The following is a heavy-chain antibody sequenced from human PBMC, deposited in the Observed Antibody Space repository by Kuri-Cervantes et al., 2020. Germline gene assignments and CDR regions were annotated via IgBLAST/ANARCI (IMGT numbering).Heavy chain of an antibody. CDR1: GFTFSSYG. Sequence: GESLKISCAASGFTFSSYGMHWVRQAPGKGLEWVAVIWYDGSNKYYADSVKGRFTISRDNAKNSLYLQMNSLRAEDTAVYYCARSVWFGRDGWYFDLWGRGTLVTVSS. CDR3: ARSVWFGRDGWYFDL. CDR2: IWYDGSNK. D-gene: IGHD3-10*01. J-gene: IGHJ2*01. V-gene: IGHV3-33*01.